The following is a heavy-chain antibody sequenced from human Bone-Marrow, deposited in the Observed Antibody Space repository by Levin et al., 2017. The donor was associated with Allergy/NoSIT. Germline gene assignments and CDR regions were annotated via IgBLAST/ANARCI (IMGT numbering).Heavy chain of an antibody. V-gene: IGHV3-23*01. J-gene: IGHJ2*01. D-gene: IGHD2-2*01. CDR1: GFTFSNNG. CDR2: LSAGGSST. Sequence: GESLKISCAASGFTFSNNGMSWVRQAPGKGLEWVSGLSAGGSSTYYADSVKGRFTISRDNSKNTLYLHMYSLRAEDTAVYYCAKAMPQFWYFDLWGRGTLVTVSS. CDR3: AKAMPQFWYFDL.